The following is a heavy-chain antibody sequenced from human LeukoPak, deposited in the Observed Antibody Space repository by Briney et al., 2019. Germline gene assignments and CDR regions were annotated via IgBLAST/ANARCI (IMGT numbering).Heavy chain of an antibody. D-gene: IGHD3-22*01. V-gene: IGHV3-11*04. Sequence: GGSLRLSCAASGFTFSDYYMSWIRQAPGKGLEWVSYISSSGSTIYYADSVKGRFTISRDNSKNTLYLQMDSLRAEDTAVYYCAREKEDSSGLHFDYWGQGTLVTVSS. CDR2: ISSSGSTI. J-gene: IGHJ4*02. CDR3: AREKEDSSGLHFDY. CDR1: GFTFSDYY.